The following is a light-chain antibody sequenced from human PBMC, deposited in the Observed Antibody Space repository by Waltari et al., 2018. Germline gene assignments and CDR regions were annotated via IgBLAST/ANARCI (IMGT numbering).Light chain of an antibody. CDR3: SSYAGGSTLGV. V-gene: IGLV2-8*01. Sequence: QSALTPPPSASGSPGQSATLSWYQHHPGKAPKLMIYEVSKRPSGVPDRFSGSKSGNTASLTVSGLQAEDEGDYYCSSYAGGSTLGVFGGGTKLTVL. J-gene: IGLJ3*02. CDR2: EVS.